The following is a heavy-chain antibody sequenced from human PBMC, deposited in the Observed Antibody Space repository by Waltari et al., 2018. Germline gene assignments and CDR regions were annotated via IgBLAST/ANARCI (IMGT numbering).Heavy chain of an antibody. Sequence: QVQLQESGPGLGKPSETLSPTCAVSGYPISSGYYCGWIRQPPGKGLEWIGSIYHSGTTYYSPSLKSRVTISVDTSKNQFSLKVTSLTAADTAIYYCARGSFDSDSYFDVWGRGTLVTVSS. D-gene: IGHD1-26*01. J-gene: IGHJ2*01. V-gene: IGHV4-38-2*01. CDR2: IYHSGTT. CDR1: GYPISSGYY. CDR3: ARGSFDSDSYFDV.